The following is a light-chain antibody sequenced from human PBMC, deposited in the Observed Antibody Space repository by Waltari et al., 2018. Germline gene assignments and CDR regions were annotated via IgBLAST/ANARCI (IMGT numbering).Light chain of an antibody. J-gene: IGKJ1*01. CDR1: QGIRNY. CDR2: AAS. CDR3: LQHNSYPRT. Sequence: DIQMTQSPSSLSASVGHTVTITCRASQGIRNYLNWFQQKPGKAPKLLIYAASTLESGVPSRFSGSGSGTEFTLTISSLQPEDFAAYYCLQHNSYPRTFGQGTKVEIK. V-gene: IGKV1-17*01.